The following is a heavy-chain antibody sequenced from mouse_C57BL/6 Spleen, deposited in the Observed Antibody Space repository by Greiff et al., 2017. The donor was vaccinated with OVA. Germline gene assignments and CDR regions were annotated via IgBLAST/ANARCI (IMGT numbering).Heavy chain of an antibody. CDR3: TRWDYYGSSLYYAMDY. V-gene: IGHV1-15*01. J-gene: IGHJ4*01. CDR1: GYTFTDYE. CDR2: IDPETGGT. Sequence: QVQLKQSGAELVRPGASVTLSCKASGYTFTDYEMHWVKQTPVHGLEWIGAIDPETGGTAYNQKFKGKAILTADKSSSTAYMELRSLTSEDSAVYYCTRWDYYGSSLYYAMDYWGQGTSVTVSS. D-gene: IGHD1-1*01.